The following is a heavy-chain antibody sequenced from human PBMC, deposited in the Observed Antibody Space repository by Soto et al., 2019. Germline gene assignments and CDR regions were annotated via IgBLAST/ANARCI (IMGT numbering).Heavy chain of an antibody. D-gene: IGHD2-15*01. CDR2: IRSKAYGGTT. Sequence: GGSLRLSCTASGFTFGDYAMSWFRQAPGKGLEWVGFIRSKAYGGTTEYAASVKGRFTISRDDSKSIAYLQMNSLKTEDTAVYYCTRDHLRAATPYYFDYWGQGTLVTVSS. J-gene: IGHJ4*02. V-gene: IGHV3-49*03. CDR3: TRDHLRAATPYYFDY. CDR1: GFTFGDYA.